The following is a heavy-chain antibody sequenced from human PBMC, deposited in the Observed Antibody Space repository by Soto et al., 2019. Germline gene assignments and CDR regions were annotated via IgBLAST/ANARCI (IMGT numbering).Heavy chain of an antibody. CDR1: GFTFSSYA. CDR2: ISGSGGST. J-gene: IGHJ4*02. Sequence: EVQLLEFGGGLVQPGGSLRLSCAASGFTFSSYAMSWVRQAPGKGLEWVSAISGSGGSTYYADSVKGRFTISRDNSKNTRYLQMNSLRAEDTAVYYCAKDTLMVRGHSDYWGQGTLVTVSS. CDR3: AKDTLMVRGHSDY. V-gene: IGHV3-23*01. D-gene: IGHD3-10*01.